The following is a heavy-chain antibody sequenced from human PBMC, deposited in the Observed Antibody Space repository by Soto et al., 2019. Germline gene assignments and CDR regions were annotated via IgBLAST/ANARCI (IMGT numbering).Heavy chain of an antibody. CDR2: ISFSGSTI. D-gene: IGHD3-16*01. CDR1: GFTFSTYT. Sequence: GGSLRLSCVFSGFTFSTYTMNWVRQAPGKGLEWVSYISFSGSTIYYADSVKGRFTISRDNAKNSLYLQMNNLRPEDTAVYYCAGGDSGSFDSWGQGTLVTVSS. J-gene: IGHJ4*02. CDR3: AGGDSGSFDS. V-gene: IGHV3-48*04.